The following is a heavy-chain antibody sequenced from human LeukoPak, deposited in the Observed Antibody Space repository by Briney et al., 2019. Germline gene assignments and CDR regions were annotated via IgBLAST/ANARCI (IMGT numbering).Heavy chain of an antibody. CDR2: IYYSGST. Sequence: SETLSLTCTVSGGSISSYYWSWIRQPPGKGLEWIGYIYYSGSTNYNPSLKSRVTISVDTSKNQFSLKLSSVTAADTAVYYCESSSWNLGFDYWGQGTLVTVSS. V-gene: IGHV4-59*01. J-gene: IGHJ4*02. D-gene: IGHD6-13*01. CDR3: ESSSWNLGFDY. CDR1: GGSISSYY.